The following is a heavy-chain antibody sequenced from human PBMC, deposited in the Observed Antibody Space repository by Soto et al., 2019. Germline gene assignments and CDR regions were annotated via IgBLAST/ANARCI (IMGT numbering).Heavy chain of an antibody. V-gene: IGHV1-18*01. CDR3: VMVDNYVTPTPQDV. D-gene: IGHD3-16*01. CDR2: ISPYTGNT. Sequence: QVQLVQSGDEVKKPGASVKVSCKAAGYIFVNYGIAWVRQAPGQGLEWMGWISPYTGNTHSASKVQGRLTMTTDTSTSTAYMDLGSLTSDDTAVYYCVMVDNYVTPTPQDVWGQGTTVTVSS. CDR1: GYIFVNYG. J-gene: IGHJ6*02.